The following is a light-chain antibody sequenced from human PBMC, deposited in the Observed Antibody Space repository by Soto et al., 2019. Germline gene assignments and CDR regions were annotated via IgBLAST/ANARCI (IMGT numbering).Light chain of an antibody. V-gene: IGKV3-20*01. Sequence: EILFCQFTGTLPLSPEERATLSCRASQSVSSSYLAWYQQKPGQAPRLLIYGASSRATGIPDRFSGSGSGTDFTLTISRLEPEDFAVYYCQHYGSSPLTFGGGTKVDIK. J-gene: IGKJ4*01. CDR2: GAS. CDR1: QSVSSSY. CDR3: QHYGSSPLT.